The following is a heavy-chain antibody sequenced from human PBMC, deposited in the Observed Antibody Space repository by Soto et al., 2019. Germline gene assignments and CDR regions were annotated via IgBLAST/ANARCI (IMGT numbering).Heavy chain of an antibody. CDR1: GYTFTGYY. CDR3: AREGSYDILNGYPRPLDY. CDR2: INPNSGGT. D-gene: IGHD3-9*01. Sequence: ASVKVSCKASGYTFTGYYMHWVRQAPGQGLEWMGWINPNSGGTNYAQKFQGRVTMTRDTSISTAYMELSRLRSDDTAVYYCAREGSYDILNGYPRPLDYWGQGTLVTVSS. V-gene: IGHV1-2*02. J-gene: IGHJ4*02.